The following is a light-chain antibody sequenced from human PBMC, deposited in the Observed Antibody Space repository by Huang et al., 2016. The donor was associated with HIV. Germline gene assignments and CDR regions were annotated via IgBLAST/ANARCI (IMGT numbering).Light chain of an antibody. V-gene: IGKV1-33*01. CDR1: QDISND. CDR2: DAS. Sequence: DIQMTQSPSSLFSSVGDRVTITCQTGQDISNDLNWYKQRPGKDHKLLIYDASNLDEGGASRVSGSESGTEFTLTISKVQPEDAATYYCQQYDNVPYTFGQGTKLEIK. CDR3: QQYDNVPYT. J-gene: IGKJ2*01.